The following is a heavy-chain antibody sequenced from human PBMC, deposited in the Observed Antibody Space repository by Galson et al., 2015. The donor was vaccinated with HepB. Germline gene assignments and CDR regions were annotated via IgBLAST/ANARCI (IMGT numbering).Heavy chain of an antibody. V-gene: IGHV1-18*01. D-gene: IGHD6-19*01. CDR3: ARDQSSQGSGWSHFDY. Sequence: SVKVSCKASGYTFTSYGISWVRQAPGQGLEWMGWISAYNGNTNYAQKLQGRVTMTTDTSTSTAYMELRSLRSDDTAVYYCARDQSSQGSGWSHFDYWGQGTLVTVSS. CDR2: ISAYNGNT. CDR1: GYTFTSYG. J-gene: IGHJ4*02.